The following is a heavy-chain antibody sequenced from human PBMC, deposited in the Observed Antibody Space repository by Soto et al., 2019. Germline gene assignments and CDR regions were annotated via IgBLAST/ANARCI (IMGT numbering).Heavy chain of an antibody. Sequence: GGSLRLSCAASGFTFSSYAMHWVRQAPGKGLEWVAVISYDGSNKYYADSVKGRFTISRDNSKNTLYLQMNSLRAEDTAVYYCARAGSSSWYGSIDYWGQGTLVTVSS. V-gene: IGHV3-30-3*01. CDR1: GFTFSSYA. CDR3: ARAGSSSWYGSIDY. D-gene: IGHD6-13*01. CDR2: ISYDGSNK. J-gene: IGHJ4*02.